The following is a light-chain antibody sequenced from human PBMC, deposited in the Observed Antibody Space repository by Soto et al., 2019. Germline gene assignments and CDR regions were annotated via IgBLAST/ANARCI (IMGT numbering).Light chain of an antibody. CDR1: QSVGAT. CDR2: GAS. V-gene: IGKV3-15*01. J-gene: IGKJ1*01. CDR3: QQYADWPTT. Sequence: EIVMTQSPVTLSAFPLERATLSFRASQSVGATVAWYHQRPGQAPRLLISGASTRATGVPARVSASGSGTAFTLTITSLQSDDFGVYYCQQYADWPTTFGQGTKVDIK.